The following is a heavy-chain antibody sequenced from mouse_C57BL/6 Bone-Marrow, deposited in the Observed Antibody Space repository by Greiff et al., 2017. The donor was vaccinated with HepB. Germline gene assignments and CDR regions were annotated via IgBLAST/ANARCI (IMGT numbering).Heavy chain of an antibody. CDR2: INSDGGST. CDR3: ARHGNYYSGYAWFAY. CDR1: EYEFPSHD. D-gene: IGHD2-13*01. Sequence: EVKLMESGGGLVQPGESLKLSCESNEYEFPSHDMSWVRKTPEKRLELVAAINSDGGSTYYPDTMERRFIISRDNTKKTLYLQMSSLRSEDTALYYCARHGNYYSGYAWFAYWGQGTLVTVSA. V-gene: IGHV5-2*01. J-gene: IGHJ3*01.